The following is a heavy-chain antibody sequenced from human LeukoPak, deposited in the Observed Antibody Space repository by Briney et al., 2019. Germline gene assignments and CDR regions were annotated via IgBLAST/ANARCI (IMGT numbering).Heavy chain of an antibody. Sequence: PGGSLRLSCAASGFTFSSYAMHWVRQAPGKGLEWVAVISYDGSNKYYADSVKGRFTISRDNSKNTLYLQMNSLRAEDTAVYYCARLVVRGAFDYWGQGTLVTVSS. D-gene: IGHD3-10*01. CDR1: GFTFSSYA. CDR2: ISYDGSNK. J-gene: IGHJ4*02. CDR3: ARLVVRGAFDY. V-gene: IGHV3-30-3*01.